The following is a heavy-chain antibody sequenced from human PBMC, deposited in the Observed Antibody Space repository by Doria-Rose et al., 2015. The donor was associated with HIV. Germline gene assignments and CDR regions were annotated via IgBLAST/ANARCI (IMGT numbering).Heavy chain of an antibody. D-gene: IGHD6-13*01. CDR2: IFSDDER. J-gene: IGHJ4*02. CDR3: ARIKRSRWYHKYYFDF. V-gene: IGHV2-26*01. CDR1: GVSLSSPGMG. Sequence: QVQLVQSGPVLVKPTETLTLTCTVSGVSLSSPGMGVSWIRQPPGKALEWLANIFSDDERSYKTSLKSRLTISRGTSKSQVVLTMTDMDPVDTATYYCARIKRSRWYHKYYFDFWGQGTLVIVSA.